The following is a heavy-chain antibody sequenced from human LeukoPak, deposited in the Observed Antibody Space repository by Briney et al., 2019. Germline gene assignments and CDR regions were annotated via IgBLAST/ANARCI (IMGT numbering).Heavy chain of an antibody. J-gene: IGHJ4*02. V-gene: IGHV4-38-2*02. CDR1: GYSISSGYY. CDR2: IYHSGST. D-gene: IGHD4-17*01. Sequence: SETLSLTCTVSGYSISSGYYWGWIRQPPGKGLEWIGSIYHSGSTYYNPSLKSRVTISVDTSKNQFSLKLSSVTAADTAVYYCARAAHGDYVPEDYWGQGTLVTVSS. CDR3: ARAAHGDYVPEDY.